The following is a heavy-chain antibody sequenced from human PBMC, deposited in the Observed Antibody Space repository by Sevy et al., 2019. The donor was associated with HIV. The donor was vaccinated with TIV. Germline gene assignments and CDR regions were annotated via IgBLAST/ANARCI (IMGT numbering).Heavy chain of an antibody. V-gene: IGHV3-23*01. CDR3: AKSGYRAAVGTD. Sequence: GGSLRLSCAASGFTFSSYAMSWVRRAPGKGLRWVSTITGSGNNTYYADSVKGRFTISRDNSKNIVYLQINSLRAEDTAVYYCAKSGYRAAVGTDWGQGTLVTVSS. CDR1: GFTFSSYA. J-gene: IGHJ4*02. CDR2: ITGSGNNT. D-gene: IGHD6-13*01.